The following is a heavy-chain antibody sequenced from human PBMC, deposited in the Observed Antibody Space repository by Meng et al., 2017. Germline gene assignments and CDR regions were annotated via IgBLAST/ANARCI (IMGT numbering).Heavy chain of an antibody. J-gene: IGHJ6*02. Sequence: SETLSLTCTVSGGSISSYYWSWIRQPPGKGLEWIGSIYYSGSTYYNPSLKSRVTISVDTSKNQFSLKLSSVTAADTAVYYCARDRRRYSSSWFDYYYYGMDVWGQGTTVTVSS. CDR2: IYYSGST. V-gene: IGHV4-39*07. D-gene: IGHD6-13*01. CDR1: GGSISSYY. CDR3: ARDRRRYSSSWFDYYYYGMDV.